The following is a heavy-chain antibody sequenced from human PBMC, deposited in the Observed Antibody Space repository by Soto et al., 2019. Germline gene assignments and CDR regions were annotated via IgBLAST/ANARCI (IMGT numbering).Heavy chain of an antibody. Sequence: QVQLQQWGAGLLKPSETLSLSCAVYGGSFNDNYYTWFRQPPGKGLEWIGEISRSGTTKYIPSLKSRATISFDTSKNQVSLKVTSVTAADTAEYYCATSLWFGTQPELWGQGALVTVSS. CDR2: ISRSGTT. D-gene: IGHD3-10*01. V-gene: IGHV4-34*01. J-gene: IGHJ4*02. CDR3: ATSLWFGTQPEL. CDR1: GGSFNDNY.